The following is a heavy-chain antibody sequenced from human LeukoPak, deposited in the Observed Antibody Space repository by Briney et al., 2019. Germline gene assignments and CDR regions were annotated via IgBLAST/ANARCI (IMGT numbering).Heavy chain of an antibody. V-gene: IGHV4-34*01. CDR2: INHSGIA. CDR1: GASFSGYY. Sequence: PSETLSLTCAFYGASFSGYYWRWIRQPPGKGLEWIGEINHSGIATYDPSLKSRVTISVDTSKKQFSLKLNSATAADTAVYYCAISHKWLLLDYWGQGTLVTVSS. D-gene: IGHD2-15*01. CDR3: AISHKWLLLDY. J-gene: IGHJ4*02.